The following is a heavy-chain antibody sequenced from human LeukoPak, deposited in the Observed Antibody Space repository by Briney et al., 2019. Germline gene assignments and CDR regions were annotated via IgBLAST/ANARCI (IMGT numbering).Heavy chain of an antibody. D-gene: IGHD6-6*01. CDR1: GFTVSSNY. CDR3: AKALGSSHQFIFDS. CDR2: IYRDGST. V-gene: IGHV3-53*04. J-gene: IGHJ4*02. Sequence: GGSLRLSCAASGFTVSSNYMSWVRQAPGKGLEWVSVIYRDGSTYYADSVKGRFTISGHSSDNTLYLQMNSLRPEDTAVYYCAKALGSSHQFIFDSWGQGTLVTVSS.